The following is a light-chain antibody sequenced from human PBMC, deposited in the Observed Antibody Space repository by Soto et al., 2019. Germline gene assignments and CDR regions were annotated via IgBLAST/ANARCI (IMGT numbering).Light chain of an antibody. CDR1: QGISSY. V-gene: IGKV1-8*01. Sequence: AIRMTQSPSSFSASTGDRVTITCRASQGISSYLAWYQQKPGKAPKLLIYAAFTLQSGVPSRCSGSGSGTDFTLTISCLQSEDFATYYCQQYYSYPFTFGPGTKVDIK. J-gene: IGKJ3*01. CDR2: AAF. CDR3: QQYYSYPFT.